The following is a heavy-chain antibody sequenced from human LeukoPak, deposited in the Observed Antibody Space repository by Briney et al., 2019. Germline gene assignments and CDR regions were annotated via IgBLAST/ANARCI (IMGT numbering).Heavy chain of an antibody. D-gene: IGHD3-10*01. CDR2: ISAYNGNT. Sequence: GASVKVSCKASGYTFTSYGISWVRQAPGQGLEWMGWISAYNGNTNYAQKLQGRVTMTTDTSTSTAYMELRSLRSDDTAVYYCASRPYYYDSGQYYFDYWGQGTLVTVSS. CDR1: GYTFTSYG. J-gene: IGHJ4*02. V-gene: IGHV1-18*01. CDR3: ASRPYYYDSGQYYFDY.